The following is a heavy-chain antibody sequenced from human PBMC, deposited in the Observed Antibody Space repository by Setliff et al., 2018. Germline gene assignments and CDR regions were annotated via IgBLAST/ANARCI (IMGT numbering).Heavy chain of an antibody. CDR3: ARGRYCEHLWGSFRYNWFDP. Sequence: SETLSLTCEVSGASFSDYYWTWIRQSPGKGLEWIGEINQSGSTNYNPSLKSRVTMSVDTSKNQFSLRLSSVTAADMGVFYCARGRYCEHLWGSFRYNWFDPWGQGTLVTVS. J-gene: IGHJ5*02. CDR2: INQSGST. D-gene: IGHD3-16*02. CDR1: GASFSDYY. V-gene: IGHV4-34*01.